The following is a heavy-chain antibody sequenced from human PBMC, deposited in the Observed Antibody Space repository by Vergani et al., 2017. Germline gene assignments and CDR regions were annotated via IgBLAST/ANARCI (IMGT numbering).Heavy chain of an antibody. CDR3: TRSECSGTTCYGHYFDL. J-gene: IGHJ4*01. CDR1: GFTLGDYA. V-gene: IGHV3-49*04. D-gene: IGHD2-15*01. Sequence: EVHLVESGGGLVQPGRSLRLSCSGSGFTLGDYAMTWVRQAPGKGLEWVAFIWSKPYGGTTEYAASVKGRFTISRDTSRNAVYLQMNILRVEDTGVYYCTRSECSGTTCYGHYFDLWGHGILVTVSS. CDR2: IWSKPYGGTT.